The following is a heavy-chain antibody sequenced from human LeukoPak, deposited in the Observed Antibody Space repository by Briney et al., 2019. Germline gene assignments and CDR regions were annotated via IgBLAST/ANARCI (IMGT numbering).Heavy chain of an antibody. D-gene: IGHD2-21*02. Sequence: PGGSLRLSCAASGFTFSSYAMHWVRQAPGKGLVWVAVISYDGSNKYYADSVKGRFTISRDNSKNTLYLQMNSLRAEDTAVYYCARGQHIVVVTAPLDYWGQGTLVTVSS. CDR3: ARGQHIVVVTAPLDY. J-gene: IGHJ4*02. V-gene: IGHV3-30*04. CDR2: ISYDGSNK. CDR1: GFTFSSYA.